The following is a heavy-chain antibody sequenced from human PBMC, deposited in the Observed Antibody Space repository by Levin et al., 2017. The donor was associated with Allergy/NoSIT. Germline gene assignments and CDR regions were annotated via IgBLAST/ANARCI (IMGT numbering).Heavy chain of an antibody. CDR2: INAGNGNT. D-gene: IGHD5-12*01. CDR1: GYTFTSYA. J-gene: IGHJ6*02. V-gene: IGHV1-3*01. Sequence: ASVKVSCKASGYTFTSYAMHWVRQAPGQRLEWMGWINAGNGNTKYSQKFQGRVTITRDTSASTAYMELSSLRSEDTAVYYCARQYRDRDIVATIRAYYYYGMDVWGQGTTVTVSS. CDR3: ARQYRDRDIVATIRAYYYYGMDV.